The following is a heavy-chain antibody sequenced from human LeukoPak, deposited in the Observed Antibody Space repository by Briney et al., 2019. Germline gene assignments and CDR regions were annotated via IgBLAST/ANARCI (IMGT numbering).Heavy chain of an antibody. CDR2: IRFDGNSK. CDR3: AKDLSRGNYPIAFDI. Sequence: GGSLGLSCAPSGFTLSTYGMHWVRQAPGKGLEWVAFIRFDGNSKFYGDSVKGRFSVSRDTSKNTLYLQMNSLRTEDTAVYYCAKDLSRGNYPIAFDIWGQGTMVTVSS. CDR1: GFTLSTYG. V-gene: IGHV3-30*02. J-gene: IGHJ3*02. D-gene: IGHD3-22*01.